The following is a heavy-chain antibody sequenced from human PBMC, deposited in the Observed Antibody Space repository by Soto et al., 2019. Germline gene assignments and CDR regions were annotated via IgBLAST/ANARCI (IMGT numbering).Heavy chain of an antibody. CDR3: ASRREIDYDSGMDV. V-gene: IGHV4-39*01. CDR1: RHSIISTSSS. Sequence: TLSLTCAPCRHSIISTSSSWEGIRQTTGKGLEWIGSIYYSGSTYYNPSLKSRVTISVDTSKNQFSLKLSSVTAADTAVYYCASRREIDYDSGMDVWVQGTTVT. J-gene: IGHJ6*02. CDR2: IYYSGST. D-gene: IGHD3-9*01.